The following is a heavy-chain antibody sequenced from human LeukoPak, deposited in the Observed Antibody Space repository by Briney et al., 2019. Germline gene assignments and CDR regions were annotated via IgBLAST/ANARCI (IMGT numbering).Heavy chain of an antibody. J-gene: IGHJ6*03. CDR1: GGSISSSNW. CDR2: INHSGST. V-gene: IGHV4-4*02. Sequence: PSETLSLTCAVSGGSISSSNWWSWVRQPPGKGLEWIGEINHSGSTNYNPSLKSRVTISVDTSKNQFSLKLSSVTAADTAVYYCARRTSYSSSWYYGYYYYMDVWGKGTTVTVSS. D-gene: IGHD6-13*01. CDR3: ARRTSYSSSWYYGYYYYMDV.